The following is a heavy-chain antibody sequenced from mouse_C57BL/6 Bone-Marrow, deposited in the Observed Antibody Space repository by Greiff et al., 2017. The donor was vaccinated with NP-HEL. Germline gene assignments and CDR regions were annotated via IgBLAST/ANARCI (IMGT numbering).Heavy chain of an antibody. CDR1: GYAFSSSW. CDR2: IYPGDGDT. Sequence: VKLMESGPELVKPGASVKISCKASGYAFSSSWMNWVKQRPGKGLEWIGRIYPGDGDTNYNGKFKGKATLTADKSSSTAYMQLSSLTSEDSAVYFCARRYYGRRYFDVWGTGTTVTVSS. V-gene: IGHV1-82*01. CDR3: ARRYYGRRYFDV. D-gene: IGHD1-1*01. J-gene: IGHJ1*03.